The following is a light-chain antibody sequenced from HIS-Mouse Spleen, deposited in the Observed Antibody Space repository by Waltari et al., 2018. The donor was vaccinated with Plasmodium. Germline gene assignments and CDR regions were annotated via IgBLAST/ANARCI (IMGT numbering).Light chain of an antibody. CDR3: QAWDSSTVV. CDR1: RLGDKY. CDR2: QDS. V-gene: IGLV3-1*01. J-gene: IGLJ2*01. Sequence: SYELTQPPSVSVSPGQTASITCTGDRLGDKYACWYQHKPGQSPVLVIYQDSKRPSGIPERFSGSNSGNTATLTISGTQAMDEADYYGQAWDSSTVVFGGGTKLTVL.